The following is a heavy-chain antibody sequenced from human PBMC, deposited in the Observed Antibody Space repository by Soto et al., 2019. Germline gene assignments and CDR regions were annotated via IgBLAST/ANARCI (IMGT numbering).Heavy chain of an antibody. CDR2: INPNSGNT. D-gene: IGHD1-26*01. Sequence: ASVKVSCKASGYTFTGYCMHWVRQAPGQGLEWMGWINPNSGNTAYAQKFQGRVTMTRNTSISTAYMELSSLRSEDTAVYYCARERNWLDPWGQGTLVTVSS. CDR3: ARERNWLDP. CDR1: GYTFTGYC. V-gene: IGHV1-8*02. J-gene: IGHJ5*02.